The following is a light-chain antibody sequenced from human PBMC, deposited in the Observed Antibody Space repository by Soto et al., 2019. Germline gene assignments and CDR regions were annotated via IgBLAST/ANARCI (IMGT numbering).Light chain of an antibody. V-gene: IGLV2-14*01. Sequence: QSVLTQPASVSGSPGQSITISCTGTSSDVGGYNYVSWYQQHPGKAPKLMIYEVSNRPSGVSNRFSGSKSGNTASLTISGIQAEDEADYYCSSYTSSSTSVVFGGGTKVTVL. CDR2: EVS. J-gene: IGLJ2*01. CDR1: SSDVGGYNY. CDR3: SSYTSSSTSVV.